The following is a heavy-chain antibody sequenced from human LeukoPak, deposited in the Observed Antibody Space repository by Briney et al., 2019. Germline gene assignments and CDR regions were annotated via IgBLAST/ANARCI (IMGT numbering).Heavy chain of an antibody. Sequence: SETLSLTCTVSGGSVSSGSYYWSWSRQPPGKGLEWIGYIYYSGSTNYNPSLKSRVTISVDTSKNQFSLKLSSVTAADTAVYYCARLATGIAFDYWGQGTLVTVSS. CDR2: IYYSGST. D-gene: IGHD6-13*01. CDR3: ARLATGIAFDY. J-gene: IGHJ4*02. CDR1: GGSVSSGSYY. V-gene: IGHV4-61*01.